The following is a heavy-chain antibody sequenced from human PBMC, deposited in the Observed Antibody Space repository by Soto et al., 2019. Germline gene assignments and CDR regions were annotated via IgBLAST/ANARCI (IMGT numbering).Heavy chain of an antibody. CDR1: GASISSTTYY. J-gene: IGHJ5*01. CDR2: VDYSGFT. D-gene: IGHD6-13*01. V-gene: IGHV4-61*05. CDR3: ARLVSSWLQVDS. Sequence: LSLTCTVSGASISSTTYYWGWIRQPPGKGLEWIGYVDYSGFTNYNASLKSRVTMSLDPSKKQFSLILSSVSAADTATYYCARLVSSWLQVDSWGQGTLVTVSS.